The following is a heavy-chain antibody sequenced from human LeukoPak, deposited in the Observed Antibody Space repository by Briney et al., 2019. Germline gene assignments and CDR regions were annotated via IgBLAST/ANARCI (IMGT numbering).Heavy chain of an antibody. V-gene: IGHV5-51*01. CDR2: IYPGDSDT. CDR1: GYSFTSYW. Sequence: GESLKISCKGSGYSFTSYWIGWVRQMPGKGLEWMGIIYPGDSDTRDSPSFQGQVTISADKSISTAYLQWSSLKASDTAMYYCARVKGARRYRSSTSCSYYFDYWGQGTLVTVSS. J-gene: IGHJ4*02. CDR3: ARVKGARRYRSSTSCSYYFDY. D-gene: IGHD2-2*01.